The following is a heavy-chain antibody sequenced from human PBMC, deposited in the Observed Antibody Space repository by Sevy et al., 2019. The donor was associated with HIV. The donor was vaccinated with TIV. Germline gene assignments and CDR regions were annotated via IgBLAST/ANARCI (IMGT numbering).Heavy chain of an antibody. V-gene: IGHV3-7*01. CDR2: IKEDGSDK. J-gene: IGHJ4*02. D-gene: IGHD3-16*01. Sequence: GGSLRLSCAASGFTFSANWMNWLRQAPGKGLEWVANIKEDGSDKHYVDSVEGRFTISRDNTKSLLFLEMNSLRVEDTAVYYCAHETFGRFQSWGQGTLVTVS. CDR3: AHETFGRFQS. CDR1: GFTFSANW.